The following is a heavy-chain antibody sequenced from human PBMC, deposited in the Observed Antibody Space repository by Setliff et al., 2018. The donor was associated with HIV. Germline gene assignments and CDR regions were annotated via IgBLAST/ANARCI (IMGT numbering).Heavy chain of an antibody. Sequence: GGSLRLSCEASGFNFATAWMNWVRRAPGKGLEWVARIRGEADGGETEYAAPVKGRFTVSRDISKTTLYLQLNSLRGEDSAVYYCARGRHYCFDSWGQGALVTVSS. CDR2: IRGEADGGET. J-gene: IGHJ4*02. V-gene: IGHV3-15*01. CDR3: ARGRHYCFDS. D-gene: IGHD3-3*02. CDR1: GFNFATAW.